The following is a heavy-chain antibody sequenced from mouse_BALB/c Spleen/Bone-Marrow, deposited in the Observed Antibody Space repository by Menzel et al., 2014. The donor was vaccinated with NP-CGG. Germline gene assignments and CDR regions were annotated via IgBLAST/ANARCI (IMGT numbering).Heavy chain of an antibody. D-gene: IGHD1-3*01. CDR1: GYTFTTYW. Sequence: QVQLQQSGAELVTPGASVKLSCKASGYTFTTYWMHWVKQRPGHGLEWIGRVDPSDGYTNYSQMFKGKATLTVDKSSSTAYMQLSSVSSEDSALYYCARGGDNFAWFAYWGQGTLVTVSA. CDR2: VDPSDGYT. V-gene: IGHV1-69*02. CDR3: ARGGDNFAWFAY. J-gene: IGHJ3*01.